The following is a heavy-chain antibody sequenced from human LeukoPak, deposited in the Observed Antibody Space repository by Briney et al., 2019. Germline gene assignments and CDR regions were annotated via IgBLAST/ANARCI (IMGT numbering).Heavy chain of an antibody. Sequence: SETLSLTCAVYGGSFSGYYWSWIRQPPGKGLEWIGEINHSGSTNYNPSLKSRVTISVDTSKNQFSLKLSSVTAADTAVYYCARVAPSGGYSYAIDYWGQGTLVTVSS. CDR3: ARVAPSGGYSYAIDY. CDR1: GGSFSGYY. D-gene: IGHD5-18*01. J-gene: IGHJ4*02. CDR2: INHSGST. V-gene: IGHV4-34*01.